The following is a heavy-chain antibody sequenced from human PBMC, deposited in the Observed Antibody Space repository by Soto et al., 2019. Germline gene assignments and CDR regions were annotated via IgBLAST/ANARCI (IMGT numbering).Heavy chain of an antibody. J-gene: IGHJ4*02. CDR3: DRASHYGGSHCDY. D-gene: IGHD4-17*01. Sequence: QVQLVQSGAEVKTPGSSVKVSCKASGGTFSSYTISWVRQSPGQGVEWMGRIIHILGIANYAQKFQGRVTITADKSTSTAYMELSSLRSEDTAVYYCDRASHYGGSHCDYWGQGTLVTVSS. CDR1: GGTFSSYT. CDR2: IIHILGIA. V-gene: IGHV1-69*02.